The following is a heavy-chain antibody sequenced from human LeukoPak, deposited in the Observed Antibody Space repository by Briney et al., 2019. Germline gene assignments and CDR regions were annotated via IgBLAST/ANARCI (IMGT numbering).Heavy chain of an antibody. CDR3: ARAIRGSAVDTGDR. CDR2: IKNDGSEE. Sequence: PGGSLRLSCAASGFTFSIYWMRWVRQAPGKGLEGVANIKNDGSEEYYVDSVKGRFTISRDNARNSLFLQMNSLTVEDTAVYYCARAIRGSAVDTGDRWGQGTLVTVSS. D-gene: IGHD3-10*01. CDR1: GFTFSIYW. V-gene: IGHV3-7*01. J-gene: IGHJ4*02.